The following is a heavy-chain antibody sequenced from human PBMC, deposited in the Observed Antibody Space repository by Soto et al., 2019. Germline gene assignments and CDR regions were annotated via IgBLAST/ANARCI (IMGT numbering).Heavy chain of an antibody. CDR1: GFSFTTYA. CDR2: INNSGENT. D-gene: IGHD1-1*01. Sequence: GGSLRLSCAASGFSFTTYAMNWVRQVPGKGLEWVSSINNSGENTYYADSVKGRFTISRDNSKNILYLQMGSLRAEDTALYSCAKAKWNPLEPRRSEAFDMWGHGTMVTVSS. J-gene: IGHJ3*02. CDR3: AKAKWNPLEPRRSEAFDM. V-gene: IGHV3-23*01.